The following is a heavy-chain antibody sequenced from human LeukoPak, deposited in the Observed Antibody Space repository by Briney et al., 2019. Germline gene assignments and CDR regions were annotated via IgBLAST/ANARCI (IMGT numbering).Heavy chain of an antibody. CDR1: GGSISSSNW. Sequence: PSGTLSLTCAVSGGSISSSNWWSWVRQPPGKGLEWIGEIYHSGSTNYNPSLESRVTISVDKSKNQFSLKLGSVTAADTAVYYCARGVDYGDEYFDYWGQGTLVTVSS. CDR2: IYHSGST. CDR3: ARGVDYGDEYFDY. V-gene: IGHV4-4*02. J-gene: IGHJ4*02. D-gene: IGHD4-17*01.